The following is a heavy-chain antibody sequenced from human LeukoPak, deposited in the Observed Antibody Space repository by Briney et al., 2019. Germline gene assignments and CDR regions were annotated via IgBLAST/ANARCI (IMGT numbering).Heavy chain of an antibody. Sequence: SETLSLTCAVYGGSFSGYYWSWIRQPAGKGLEWIGRIYTSGSTNYNPSLKSRVTMSVDTSKDQFSLKLSSVTAADTAVYYCARGPMIRGDYYYFDYWGQGTLVTVSS. J-gene: IGHJ4*02. CDR3: ARGPMIRGDYYYFDY. CDR2: IYTSGST. D-gene: IGHD3-10*01. CDR1: GGSFSGYY. V-gene: IGHV4-59*10.